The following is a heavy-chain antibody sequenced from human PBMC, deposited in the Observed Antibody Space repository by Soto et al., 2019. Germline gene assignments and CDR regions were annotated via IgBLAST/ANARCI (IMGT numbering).Heavy chain of an antibody. V-gene: IGHV4-30-4*01. Sequence: QVQLQESGPGLVKPSQTLSLTCTVSGGSISSGDYYWSWIRQPPGKGLEWIGYIYYSGSTYYNPSLNSRVTISVDTSKNQFALKLRSVTAADTAVYYGARGDFLAALTGMDGWGQGTTVTVSS. CDR2: IYYSGST. J-gene: IGHJ6*01. CDR1: GGSISSGDYY. CDR3: ARGDFLAALTGMDG. D-gene: IGHD6-6*01.